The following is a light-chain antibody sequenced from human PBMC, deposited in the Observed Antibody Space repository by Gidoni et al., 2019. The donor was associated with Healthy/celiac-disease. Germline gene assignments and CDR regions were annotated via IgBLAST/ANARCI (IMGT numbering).Light chain of an antibody. CDR2: EVR. Sequence: GSPGQSITISCTGTSSDVGGYNYVSWYQQHPGKAPKLMIYEVRNRPSGVSNRFSGSKSGNTASLTISGLQAEDEADYYCSSYTSSSTVVFGGGTKLTVL. CDR1: SSDVGGYNY. V-gene: IGLV2-14*01. J-gene: IGLJ2*01. CDR3: SSYTSSSTVV.